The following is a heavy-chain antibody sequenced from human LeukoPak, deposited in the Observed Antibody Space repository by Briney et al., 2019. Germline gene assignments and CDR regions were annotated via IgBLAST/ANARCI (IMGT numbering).Heavy chain of an antibody. Sequence: ASVKVSCKASGYTFTTYDINWVRQAPGQGLEWMGYINTNSGNTGYARKFQGRVTTTSTTSITTAYMELRSLRYDDTAVYYCARRSGSGRHPFHIWGQGTLVTVSS. CDR1: GYTFTTYD. CDR3: ARRSGSGRHPFHI. V-gene: IGHV1-8*03. CDR2: INTNSGNT. D-gene: IGHD3-10*01. J-gene: IGHJ3*02.